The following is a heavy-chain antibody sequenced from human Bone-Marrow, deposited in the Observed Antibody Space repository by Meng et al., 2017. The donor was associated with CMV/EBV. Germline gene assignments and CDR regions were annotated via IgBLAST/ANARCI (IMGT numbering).Heavy chain of an antibody. V-gene: IGHV4-59*01. CDR3: VREGTYYGSGSYYNP. J-gene: IGHJ5*02. D-gene: IGHD3-10*01. CDR1: GGSISSYY. Sequence: GSLRLSCTVSGGSISSYYWSWIRQPPGKGLEWIGYIYYSGSTNYNPSLKSRVTISVDTSKNQFSLKLSSVTAADTAVYYCVREGTYYGSGSYYNPWGQGTLVTVSS. CDR2: IYYSGST.